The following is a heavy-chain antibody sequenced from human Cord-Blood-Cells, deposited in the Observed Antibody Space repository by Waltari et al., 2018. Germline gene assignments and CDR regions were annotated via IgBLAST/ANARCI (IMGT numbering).Heavy chain of an antibody. CDR3: ARRERGGYCGGDCYSRY. CDR1: GGSFRGYY. Sequence: QVQLQQWGAGLLKPSETLSLTCAVYGGSFRGYYWSWIRQPPGKGLEWIGEINHSGSTNYNPSLKSRVTISVDTSKNQFSLKLSSVTAADTAVYYCARRERGGYCGGDCYSRYWGQGTLVTVSS. CDR2: INHSGST. D-gene: IGHD2-21*01. J-gene: IGHJ4*02. V-gene: IGHV4-34*01.